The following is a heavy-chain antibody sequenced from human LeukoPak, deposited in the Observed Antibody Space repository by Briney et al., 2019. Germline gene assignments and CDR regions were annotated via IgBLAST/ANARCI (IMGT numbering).Heavy chain of an antibody. V-gene: IGHV3-23*01. J-gene: IGHJ5*02. CDR1: GFTFSSYA. CDR2: ITDSGGTT. Sequence: GGSLRLSCAASGFTFSSYAMSWVRQAPGKGLEWVSAITDSGGTTYYADSVKGRFTISRDNSKNTLYLQMNSLRAEDTAVYYCASGAIGGYDHWGQGTLVTVSS. CDR3: ASGAIGGYDH. D-gene: IGHD3-16*01.